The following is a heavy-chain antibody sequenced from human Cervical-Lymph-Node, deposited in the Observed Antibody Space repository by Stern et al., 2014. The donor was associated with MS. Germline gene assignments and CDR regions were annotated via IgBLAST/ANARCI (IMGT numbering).Heavy chain of an antibody. CDR1: GYTFTSYW. Sequence: EVQLVQSGPEVKRPGESLKISCQASGYTFTSYWIGWVRQMPGKGLEWIAIIFPGGFDIRYSPSFQGQVTISADKSSSTAYLQWNNLKASDTAIYYCARQRYFDYWGQGTLVTVSP. CDR3: ARQRYFDY. V-gene: IGHV5-51*01. CDR2: IFPGGFDI. J-gene: IGHJ4*02.